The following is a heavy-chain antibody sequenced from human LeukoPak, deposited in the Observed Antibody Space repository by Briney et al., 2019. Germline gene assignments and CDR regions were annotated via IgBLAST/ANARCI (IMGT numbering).Heavy chain of an antibody. Sequence: PGGSLRLSCAASGFAFSGYSMNWIPQAPGKGLEWVAYISYSSYTIHYADSVKGRFTISRDNAKNSLYLQMNSLRAEDTAMYYCARDGDGNFDYWGQGTLVTVSS. CDR3: ARDGDGNFDY. D-gene: IGHD4-17*01. CDR1: GFAFSGYS. V-gene: IGHV3-48*04. CDR2: ISYSSYTI. J-gene: IGHJ4*02.